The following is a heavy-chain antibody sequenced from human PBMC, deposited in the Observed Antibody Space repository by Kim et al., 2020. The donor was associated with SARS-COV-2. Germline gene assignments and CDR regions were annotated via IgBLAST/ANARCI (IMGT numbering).Heavy chain of an antibody. J-gene: IGHJ5*02. CDR2: VSMTGST. D-gene: IGHD5-18*01. CDR3: SRGGIRGYGYPWFDH. V-gene: IGHV3-11*01. Sequence: GGSLRLSCAASGFTFTDYYLAWIRQAPGKGLEWVSYVSMTGSTFYAESLKGRFTISRDIAKNSLDLQLNSPRVDDTAVYFCSRGGIRGYGYPWFDHWGQG. CDR1: GFTFTDYY.